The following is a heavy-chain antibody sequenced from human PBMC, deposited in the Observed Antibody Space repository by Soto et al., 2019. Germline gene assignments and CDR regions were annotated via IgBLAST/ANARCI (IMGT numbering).Heavy chain of an antibody. D-gene: IGHD2-15*01. CDR1: GFIFSNNV. J-gene: IGHJ4*02. V-gene: IGHV3-23*01. CDR3: ANEDSGGPSDN. Sequence: GGSLRLSCAASGFIFSNNVMTWVRQAPGKGLEWVSSISGSGSSTFYGDSVSGRFTISRDNFENTLHLQLNSLRAEDSAVHYSANEDSGGPSDNWGRGILVTAAS. CDR2: ISGSGSST.